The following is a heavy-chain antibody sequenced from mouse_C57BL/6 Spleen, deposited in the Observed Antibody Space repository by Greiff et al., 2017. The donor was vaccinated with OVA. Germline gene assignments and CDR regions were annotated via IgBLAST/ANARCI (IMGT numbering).Heavy chain of an antibody. D-gene: IGHD4-1*02. V-gene: IGHV14-4*01. CDR3: TTHLNWDWFAY. J-gene: IGHJ3*01. Sequence: VQLKQSGAELVRPGASVKLSCTASGFNIKDDYMHWVKQRPEQGLEWIGWIDPENGDTEYASKFQGKATITADTSSNTAYLQLSSLTSEDTAVYYCTTHLNWDWFAYWGQGTLVTVSA. CDR2: IDPENGDT. CDR1: GFNIKDDY.